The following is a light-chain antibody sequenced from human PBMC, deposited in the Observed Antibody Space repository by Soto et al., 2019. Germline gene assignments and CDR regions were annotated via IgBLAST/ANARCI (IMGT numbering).Light chain of an antibody. CDR3: QSYDSSLSVVV. J-gene: IGLJ2*01. Sequence: QSVLTQPSSVSGAPGQTVTISCTGSSSNIGAEYDVHWYQQLPGGAPKPLIYESSDRLSGVPDRFSGSKSGASASLAITGLQAEDEANYYCQSYDSSLSVVVFGGGTKLTVL. V-gene: IGLV1-40*01. CDR1: SSNIGAEYD. CDR2: ESS.